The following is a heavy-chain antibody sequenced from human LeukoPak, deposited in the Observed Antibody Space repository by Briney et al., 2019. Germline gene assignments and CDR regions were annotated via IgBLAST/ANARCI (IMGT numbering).Heavy chain of an antibody. J-gene: IGHJ4*02. D-gene: IGHD6-19*01. V-gene: IGHV5-10-1*01. Sequence: GESLKISCKGSGYSFTSYWISWVRQMPGKGLEWMGRIDPSDSYTNYSPSFQGHVTISADKSISTAYLQWSSLKASDTAMYYCARLSSKQWLVHPVDYWGQGTLVTVSP. CDR3: ARLSSKQWLVHPVDY. CDR2: IDPSDSYT. CDR1: GYSFTSYW.